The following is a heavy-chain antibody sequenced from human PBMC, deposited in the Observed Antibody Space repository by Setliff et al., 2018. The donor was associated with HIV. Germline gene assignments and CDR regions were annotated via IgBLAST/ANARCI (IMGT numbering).Heavy chain of an antibody. Sequence: GGSLRLSCAASGFTFYNYAMYWVRQAPGKGLEWVSGILGGENDPTYYENSVMGRFIISRDNSKNTLYLQMNSLRADDSAVYYCAKGGFYLDRRTRTPWYFDLWGRGALVTVSS. CDR1: GFTFYNYA. D-gene: IGHD3-3*01. CDR2: ILGGENDPT. J-gene: IGHJ2*01. CDR3: AKGGFYLDRRTRTPWYFDL. V-gene: IGHV3-23*01.